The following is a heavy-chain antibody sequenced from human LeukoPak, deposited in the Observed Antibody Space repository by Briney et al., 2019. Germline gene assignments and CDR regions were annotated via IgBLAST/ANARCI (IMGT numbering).Heavy chain of an antibody. V-gene: IGHV3-7*01. CDR3: ARHGDFCFDY. Sequence: GGSLRLSCAASGFTFSRSWMGWVRQTPGKGLEWVANIKTDGSCIYYLDPVRGRFTISRDNSKDSLYLQMNSLRAEDTAMYYCARHGDFCFDYWGQGILVTVSA. D-gene: IGHD3-10*01. CDR2: IKTDGSCI. CDR1: GFTFSRSW. J-gene: IGHJ4*02.